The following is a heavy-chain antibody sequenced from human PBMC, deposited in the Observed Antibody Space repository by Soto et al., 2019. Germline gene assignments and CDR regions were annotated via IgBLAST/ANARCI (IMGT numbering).Heavy chain of an antibody. D-gene: IGHD6-13*01. Sequence: ASVKVSCKASGYSFTNYCMHWVRQAPGQRLEWMGWINTGNGDTKYSQQFQGRVTIARDTSASTTYMELSSLRSEDTAVYYCARPYSNSWSTYFDYWGQGTLVTVSS. CDR1: GYSFTNYC. J-gene: IGHJ4*02. V-gene: IGHV1-3*04. CDR2: INTGNGDT. CDR3: ARPYSNSWSTYFDY.